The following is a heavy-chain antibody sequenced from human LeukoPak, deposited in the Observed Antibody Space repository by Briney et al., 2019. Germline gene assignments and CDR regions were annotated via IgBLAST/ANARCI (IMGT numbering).Heavy chain of an antibody. D-gene: IGHD5-12*01. J-gene: IGHJ3*02. Sequence: GGSLRLSCAASGFTFSDYYMSWIRQAPGKGLELVSYISSSGNTIYYADSVKGRFTISRDNAKNSLYLQMNSLRAEDTAVYYCARRLRFHDAFDIWGQGTMVTASS. CDR2: ISSSGNTI. CDR3: ARRLRFHDAFDI. V-gene: IGHV3-11*01. CDR1: GFTFSDYY.